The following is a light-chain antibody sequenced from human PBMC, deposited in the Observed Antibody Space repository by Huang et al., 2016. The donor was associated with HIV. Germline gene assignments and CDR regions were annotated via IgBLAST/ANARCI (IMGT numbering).Light chain of an antibody. Sequence: DIVMTQSPISLPVTPGHLASISCRSSQSLQNSNGYNYLDWYVQKPGQSPRLLIYMGSNRASGVPDRFSGSGSGTDFTLKISRVEAEDVGVYYCMQALQTSFTFGGGTKVEIK. J-gene: IGKJ4*01. CDR3: MQALQTSFT. CDR2: MGS. CDR1: QSLQNSNGYNY. V-gene: IGKV2-28*01.